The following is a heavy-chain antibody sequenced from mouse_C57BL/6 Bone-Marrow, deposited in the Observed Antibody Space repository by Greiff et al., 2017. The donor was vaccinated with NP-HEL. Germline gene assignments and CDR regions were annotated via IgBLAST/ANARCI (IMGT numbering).Heavy chain of an antibody. CDR2: IYPNNGGT. J-gene: IGHJ4*01. D-gene: IGHD2-5*01. CDR3: ARRAYYSNYGYAMDY. CDR1: GYTFTSYW. Sequence: QVQLKQPGAELVKPGASVKMSCKASGYTFTSYWITWVKQRPGQGLEWIGDIYPNNGGTIYNQKFKGKATLTVDKSSSTAYMELRSLTSEDTAVYYCARRAYYSNYGYAMDYWGQGTSVTVSS. V-gene: IGHV1-55*01.